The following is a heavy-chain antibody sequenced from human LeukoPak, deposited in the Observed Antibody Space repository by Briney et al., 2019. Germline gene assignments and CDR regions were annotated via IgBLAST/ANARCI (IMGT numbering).Heavy chain of an antibody. CDR2: IDHSGST. V-gene: IGHV4-59*01. CDR3: AREYFSANYFFYYMDV. CDR1: GVSISSYY. J-gene: IGHJ6*03. Sequence: PSETLSLTCTVSGVSISSYYWSWVRQPPGKGLEWIGYIDHSGSTNYSPSLQSRVTISIDTSKNQFSLKLNSVTAADTAVYYCAREYFSANYFFYYMDVWGTGTTVTVSS. D-gene: IGHD3-3*01.